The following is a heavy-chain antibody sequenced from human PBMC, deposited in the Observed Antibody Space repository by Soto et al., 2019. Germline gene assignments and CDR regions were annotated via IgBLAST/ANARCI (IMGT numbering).Heavy chain of an antibody. CDR1: GLTFSSYG. D-gene: IGHD6-13*01. Sequence: GGSLRLSCAASGLTFSSYGMHWVRQAPGKGLEWVAVISHDGSKTNYADSVKGRFTISRDNSKDTVYLQMNSLRAEDTAVYYCAKDITRGYSSSWYPAGSDYWGQGTLVTVSS. CDR2: ISHDGSKT. V-gene: IGHV3-30*18. J-gene: IGHJ4*02. CDR3: AKDITRGYSSSWYPAGSDY.